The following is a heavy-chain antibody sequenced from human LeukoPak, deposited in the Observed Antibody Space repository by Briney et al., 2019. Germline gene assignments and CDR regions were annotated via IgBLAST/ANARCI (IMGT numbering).Heavy chain of an antibody. CDR3: ARGRWLRSAFDY. J-gene: IGHJ4*02. CDR2: INHSGST. V-gene: IGHV4-34*01. CDR1: GGSFSGYY. Sequence: SETLSLTCAVYGGSFSGYYWSWIRQPPGKGLEWIGEINHSGSTNYNPSLKSRVTISVGTSKNQFSLKLSSVTAADTAVYYCARGRWLRSAFDYWGQGTLVTVSS. D-gene: IGHD5-12*01.